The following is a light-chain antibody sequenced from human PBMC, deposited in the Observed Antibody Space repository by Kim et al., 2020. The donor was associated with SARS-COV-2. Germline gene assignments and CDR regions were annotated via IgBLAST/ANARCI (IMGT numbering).Light chain of an antibody. CDR1: HGVSSD. V-gene: IGKV3-11*01. Sequence: SLAAGDSPTLPGRASHGVSSDWARYQQSPGQAPRLLIYDATTRATGVTARFSGCGSETDFTLSSSRLEHEDFAVYYCQQSSNGLTFGGGTKVDIK. J-gene: IGKJ4*01. CDR3: QQSSNGLT. CDR2: DAT.